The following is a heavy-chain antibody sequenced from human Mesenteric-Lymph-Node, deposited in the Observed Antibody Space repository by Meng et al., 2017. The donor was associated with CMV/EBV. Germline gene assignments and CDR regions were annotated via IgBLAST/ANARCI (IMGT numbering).Heavy chain of an antibody. J-gene: IGHJ4*02. V-gene: IGHV3-21*01. CDR1: GFTFSSYS. D-gene: IGHD6-6*01. CDR2: ISGNSVYI. Sequence: GGSLRLSCAASGFTFSSYSMNWVRQAPGKGLEWVSSISGNSVYIFDADSVRGRFTISRDNAKNSLFLQMNSLRVEDTAMYYCAEGIASRLRGQGTMVTVSS. CDR3: AEGIASRL.